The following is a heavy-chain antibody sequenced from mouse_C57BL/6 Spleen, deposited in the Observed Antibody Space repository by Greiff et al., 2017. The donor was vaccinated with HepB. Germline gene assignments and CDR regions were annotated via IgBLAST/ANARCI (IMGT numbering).Heavy chain of an antibody. D-gene: IGHD2-13*01. J-gene: IGHJ2*01. V-gene: IGHV1-81*01. Sequence: VQLQQSGAELARPGASVKLSCKASGYTFTSYGISWVKQRTGQGLEWIGEIYPRSGNTYYNEKFKGKATLTADKSSSTAYMELRSLTSEDSAVYFCARGRDLTTLGDFDYWGQGTTLTVSS. CDR3: ARGRDLTTLGDFDY. CDR1: GYTFTSYG. CDR2: IYPRSGNT.